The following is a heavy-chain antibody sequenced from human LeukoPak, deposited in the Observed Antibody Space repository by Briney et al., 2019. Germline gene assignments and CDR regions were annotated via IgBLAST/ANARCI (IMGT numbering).Heavy chain of an antibody. CDR2: IIPIFGTA. Sequence: SVKVSCKASGGTFSSYAINWVRQAPGQGLEWMGGIIPIFGTANYAQKFQGRVTITAVESMSTAYMELSSLRSEDTAVYYCARGWLAETTVVTPYNYWGQGTLVTVSS. CDR1: GGTFSSYA. D-gene: IGHD4-23*01. V-gene: IGHV1-69*13. CDR3: ARGWLAETTVVTPYNY. J-gene: IGHJ4*02.